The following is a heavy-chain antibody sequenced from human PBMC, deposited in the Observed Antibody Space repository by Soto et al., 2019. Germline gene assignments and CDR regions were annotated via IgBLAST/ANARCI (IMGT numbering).Heavy chain of an antibody. CDR3: ARVGLKRYYYDSSGYLFDY. J-gene: IGHJ4*01. Sequence: GGSLRLSCAASGFTFSSYWMHWVRQAPGKGLVWVSRINSDGSSTSYADSVKDRFTISRDNAKNTLYLQMNSLRAEDTAVYYCARVGLKRYYYDSSGYLFDYWGHGTLVTVSS. CDR1: GFTFSSYW. CDR2: INSDGSST. D-gene: IGHD3-22*01. V-gene: IGHV3-74*01.